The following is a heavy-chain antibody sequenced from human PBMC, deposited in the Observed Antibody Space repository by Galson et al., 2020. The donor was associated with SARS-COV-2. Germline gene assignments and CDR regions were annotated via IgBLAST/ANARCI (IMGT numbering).Heavy chain of an antibody. Sequence: GGSLRLSCAASGFTFSDAHMNWFRQAPAKGREWVRRIKYKRDGGTAHSAAPVKGRFAISRDDSKNTLYLHMRNLKTEDTAVYYCSTAIWSGLDNWGQGTLVTVSS. CDR2: IKYKRDGGTA. CDR1: GFTFSDAH. V-gene: IGHV3-15*07. D-gene: IGHD3-3*01. J-gene: IGHJ4*02. CDR3: STAIWSGLDN.